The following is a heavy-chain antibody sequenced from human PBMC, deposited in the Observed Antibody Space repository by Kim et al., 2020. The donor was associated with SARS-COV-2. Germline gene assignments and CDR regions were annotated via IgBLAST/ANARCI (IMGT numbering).Heavy chain of an antibody. J-gene: IGHJ4*02. CDR3: ARAYYYDSSGYFYLIDS. CDR1: GFTFSSYW. CDR2: INNDGSTT. D-gene: IGHD3-22*01. V-gene: IGHV3-74*01. Sequence: GGSLRLSCAASGFTFSSYWMHWVRQAPGKGLVWVSRINNDGSTTNYADSVKGRFTISRDNAKNTLYLQMNSLRAEDTAVYYCARAYYYDSSGYFYLIDSWGQGTLVTVSS.